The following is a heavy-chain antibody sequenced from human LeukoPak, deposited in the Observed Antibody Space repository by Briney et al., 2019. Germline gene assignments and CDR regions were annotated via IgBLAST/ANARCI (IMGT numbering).Heavy chain of an antibody. CDR3: TRDQNFYGSGRGFDP. Sequence: GGSLRLSCAASEFTFSSYWMSWVRQAPGKGLEWVANIKQDGSEKYYVGSVKGRFTISRDNAKNSLYLQMNSLRAEDTAIYYCTRDQNFYGSGRGFDPWGQGTLVTVSS. D-gene: IGHD3-10*01. CDR1: EFTFSSYW. V-gene: IGHV3-7*01. CDR2: IKQDGSEK. J-gene: IGHJ5*02.